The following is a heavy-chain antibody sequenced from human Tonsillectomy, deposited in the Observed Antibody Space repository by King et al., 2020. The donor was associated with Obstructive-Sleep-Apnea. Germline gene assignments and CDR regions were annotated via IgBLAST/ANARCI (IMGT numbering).Heavy chain of an antibody. D-gene: IGHD2-15*01. V-gene: IGHV3-23*04. CDR2: ISGSGDTT. CDR1: GFTFSSYA. CDR3: AKEVVATTRSFDY. J-gene: IGHJ4*02. Sequence: VQLVESGGGLVQPGGSLRLSCAASGFTFSSYAMSWVRQAPGKGLEWVSAISGSGDTTYYAHSVKGRFTISRDDSKNTLYLQMNSLRAEDTAVYYCAKEVVATTRSFDYWGQGTLVTVSS.